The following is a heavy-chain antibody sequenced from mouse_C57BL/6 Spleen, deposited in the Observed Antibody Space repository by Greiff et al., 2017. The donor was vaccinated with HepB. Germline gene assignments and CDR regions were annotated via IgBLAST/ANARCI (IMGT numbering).Heavy chain of an antibody. CDR3: ARSRGGSTLLFAY. V-gene: IGHV1-80*01. CDR1: GYAFSSYW. D-gene: IGHD1-1*02. CDR2: IYPGDGDT. Sequence: QVQLQQSGAELVKPGASVKISCKASGYAFSSYWMNWVKQRPGKGLEWIGQIYPGDGDTNYNGKFKGKATLTADKSSSTAYMQLSSLTSEDSAVYFCARSRGGSTLLFAYWGQGTLVTVSA. J-gene: IGHJ3*01.